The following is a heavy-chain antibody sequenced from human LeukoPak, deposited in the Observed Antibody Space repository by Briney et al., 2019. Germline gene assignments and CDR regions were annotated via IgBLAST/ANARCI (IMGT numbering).Heavy chain of an antibody. D-gene: IGHD5-18*01. Sequence: SETLSLTCTVSGGSISSGAYYWTWIRQPPGKGLVWIGYIFYSGNTYYNPSLKSRVTISVDTSKNQFSLKLSSVTAADTAVYYCARAMYSYGFYFDYWGQGSLVTVSS. CDR2: IFYSGNT. J-gene: IGHJ4*02. CDR3: ARAMYSYGFYFDY. V-gene: IGHV4-30-4*01. CDR1: GGSISSGAYY.